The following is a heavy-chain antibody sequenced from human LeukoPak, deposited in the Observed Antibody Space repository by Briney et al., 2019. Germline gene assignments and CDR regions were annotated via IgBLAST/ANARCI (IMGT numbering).Heavy chain of an antibody. CDR2: ISSSSSYI. D-gene: IGHD6-19*01. V-gene: IGHV3-21*01. Sequence: PGGSLRLSCAASGFTFSSYSMNWVRQAPGKGLEWVSSISSSSSYIYYADSVKDRFTISRDNAKSSLYLQMNSLRDEDTALYYCARVPYSTGAFDYWGQGTLVTVSS. CDR3: ARVPYSTGAFDY. CDR1: GFTFSSYS. J-gene: IGHJ4*02.